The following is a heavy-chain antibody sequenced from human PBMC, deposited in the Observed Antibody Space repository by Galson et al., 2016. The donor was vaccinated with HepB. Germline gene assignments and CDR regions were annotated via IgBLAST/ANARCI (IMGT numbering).Heavy chain of an antibody. V-gene: IGHV3-23*01. CDR1: GFSFYTYA. D-gene: IGHD3-3*01. J-gene: IGHJ3*02. Sequence: SLRLSCAASGFSFYTYAMSWVRQAPGKGLEWVSSISANSDKIYYADSVKGRFTISRDNSKNMVYLQMNNLRVEDPAVYFCPKSKFWSCIVNPFHIWGQGTVVTVVS. CDR3: PKSKFWSCIVNPFHI. CDR2: ISANSDKI.